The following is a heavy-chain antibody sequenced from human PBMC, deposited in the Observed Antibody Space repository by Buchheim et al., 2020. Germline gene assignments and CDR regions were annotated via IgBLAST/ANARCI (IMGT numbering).Heavy chain of an antibody. D-gene: IGHD3-22*01. J-gene: IGHJ4*02. V-gene: IGHV3-30*18. CDR2: ISYDRNKK. Sequence: QVQLVESGGGVVKPGRSLRLSCAASGFTFSSYGMHWVRQAPGKGLEWVAVISYDRNKKYYTDSLKGRFTISRDNSKNTLYLQMNRPRAEDTAVYFCAKGEKYYYGSSGYDDFDYWGQGTL. CDR1: GFTFSSYG. CDR3: AKGEKYYYGSSGYDDFDY.